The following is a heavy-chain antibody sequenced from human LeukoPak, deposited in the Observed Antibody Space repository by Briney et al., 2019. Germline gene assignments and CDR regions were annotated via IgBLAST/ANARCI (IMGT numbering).Heavy chain of an antibody. V-gene: IGHV5-10-1*01. Sequence: AESLPISCKASGYSFTNYWISWVRQMPGKGLEWMGRIDPRDSYTKYSPSFEGHVTISVDKSISSAFLQWNSLKASDSAMYYCATGASKVTTDFANYWGQGTQVGVSS. D-gene: IGHD4-17*01. CDR2: IDPRDSYT. CDR3: ATGASKVTTDFANY. CDR1: GYSFTNYW. J-gene: IGHJ4*02.